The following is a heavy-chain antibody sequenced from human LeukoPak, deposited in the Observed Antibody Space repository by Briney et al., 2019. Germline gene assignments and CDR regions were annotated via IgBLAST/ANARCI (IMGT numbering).Heavy chain of an antibody. Sequence: GGSLRLSCAASGFTFSNYWMTWVRQAPGMGLEWVANINQDGSEKYYVDSVKGRFTISRDNAKNSLYLQMNSLRAEDTAVYYCARGDGYNSGLFDYWGQGTLVTVSS. CDR2: INQDGSEK. D-gene: IGHD5-24*01. J-gene: IGHJ4*02. CDR1: GFTFSNYW. CDR3: ARGDGYNSGLFDY. V-gene: IGHV3-7*04.